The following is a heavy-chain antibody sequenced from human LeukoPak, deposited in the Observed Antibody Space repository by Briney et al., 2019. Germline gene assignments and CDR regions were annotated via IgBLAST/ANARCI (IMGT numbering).Heavy chain of an antibody. CDR1: GFTFSSYA. D-gene: IGHD3-10*02. Sequence: PGGSLRLSCAASGFTFSSYAMSWVRQAPGKGLEWVSAISGSGGSTYYADSVKGRFTISRDNSKNTLYLQMNSLRAEDTAVYYCAKSDDLFGELLQFFDYWGQGTLVTVSS. CDR3: AKSDDLFGELLQFFDY. CDR2: ISGSGGST. J-gene: IGHJ4*02. V-gene: IGHV3-23*01.